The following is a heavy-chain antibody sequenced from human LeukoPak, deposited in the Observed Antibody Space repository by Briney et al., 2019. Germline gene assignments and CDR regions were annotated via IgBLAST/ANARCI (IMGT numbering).Heavy chain of an antibody. CDR2: IYYSGST. D-gene: IGHD4-17*01. Sequence: PSETLSLTCTVSGGSTSSDYWSWIRQPPGKGLEWIGYIYYSGSTNYNPSLKSRVTISLDTSQNQFSLKLSSVTAADTAVYYCARLNGDYYFDYWGQGTLVTVSS. CDR1: GGSTSSDY. CDR3: ARLNGDYYFDY. V-gene: IGHV4-59*08. J-gene: IGHJ4*02.